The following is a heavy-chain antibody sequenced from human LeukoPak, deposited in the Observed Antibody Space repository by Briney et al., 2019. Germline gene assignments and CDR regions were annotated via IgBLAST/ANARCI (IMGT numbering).Heavy chain of an antibody. CDR2: IYPGDSDT. CDR3: ARHLRQWLPNDAFDI. CDR1: GYSFTSYW. Sequence: AGESLKISCKGSGYSFTSYWIGWVRQMPGKGLEWMGIIYPGDSDTRYSPSFQGQVTISADKSISTAYLQWSSLKASDTAMYYCARHLRQWLPNDAFDIWGQGTMVTVSS. J-gene: IGHJ3*02. V-gene: IGHV5-51*01. D-gene: IGHD6-19*01.